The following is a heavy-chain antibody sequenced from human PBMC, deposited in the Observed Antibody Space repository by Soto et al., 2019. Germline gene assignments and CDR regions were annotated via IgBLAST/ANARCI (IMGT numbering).Heavy chain of an antibody. Sequence: XESLTISCKGSGYSFTSYWISLVRQMPGKGLEWMGRIDPSDSYTNYSPSFQGHVTISADKSISTAYLQWSSLKASDTAMYYCARRCSSTSCYGRYYGMDVWGQGTTVTVSS. J-gene: IGHJ6*02. CDR2: IDPSDSYT. D-gene: IGHD2-2*01. V-gene: IGHV5-10-1*01. CDR1: GYSFTSYW. CDR3: ARRCSSTSCYGRYYGMDV.